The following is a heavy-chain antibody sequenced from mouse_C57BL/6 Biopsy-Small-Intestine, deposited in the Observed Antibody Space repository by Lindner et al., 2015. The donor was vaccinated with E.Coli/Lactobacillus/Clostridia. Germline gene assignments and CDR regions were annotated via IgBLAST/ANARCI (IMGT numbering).Heavy chain of an antibody. J-gene: IGHJ1*01. Sequence: SVKVSCKASGYTFTSYGISWVRQAPGQGLEWMGWISAYNGNTNYAQKLQDRVTMTTDTSTSTAYMELRSLRSDDTAVYYCARDILDYYGSGSYYKYYYYGMDVWGQGTTVTVSS. V-gene: IGHV1-20*01. CDR1: GYTFTSYG. CDR3: ARDILDYYGSGSYYKYYYYGMDV. CDR2: ISAYNGNT. D-gene: IGHD1-1*02.